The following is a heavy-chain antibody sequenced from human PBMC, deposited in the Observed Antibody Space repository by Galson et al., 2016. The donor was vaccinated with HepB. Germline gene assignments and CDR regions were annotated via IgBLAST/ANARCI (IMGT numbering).Heavy chain of an antibody. V-gene: IGHV3-11*06. D-gene: IGHD4-17*01. CDR3: ARSNDYGDYYFDC. CDR2: IDSRFSYK. CDR1: SDYY. J-gene: IGHJ4*02. Sequence: SDYYMSWVRQAPGKGLEWVSYIDSRFSYKYYADSVKGRFTISRDNAKNSLFLQMNSLRAEDTAVYYCARSNDYGDYYFDCWGQGTLVTVSS.